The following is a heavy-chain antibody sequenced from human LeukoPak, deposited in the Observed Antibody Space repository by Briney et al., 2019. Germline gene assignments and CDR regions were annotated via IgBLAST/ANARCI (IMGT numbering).Heavy chain of an antibody. V-gene: IGHV3-23*01. CDR1: GLTLSSYS. CDR3: ANSPNSSSVAAKGCYFDY. D-gene: IGHD6-13*01. J-gene: IGHJ4*02. CDR2: TSGSGSST. Sequence: GGSLRLSCAPSGLTLSSYSMSWVRQAPQRGREWVSATSGSGSSTYYADTVKGRFTISGDKSKNTLFMQMNSVMAEDTAVYYCANSPNSSSVAAKGCYFDYWGQGTLVTVSS.